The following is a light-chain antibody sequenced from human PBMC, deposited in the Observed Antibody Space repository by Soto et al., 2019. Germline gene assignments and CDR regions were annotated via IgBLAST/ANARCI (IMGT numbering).Light chain of an antibody. CDR1: QTISRS. V-gene: IGKV3-15*01. Sequence: EIVLTQSPATLSMSPGGRATLSCRASQTISRSLAWYQQKPGQAPRLLIYDASTRATGIPARFSGSGSGTEFTLTISSLQSEDFALYYCHQYNHWPPGTFGQGTKVDIK. J-gene: IGKJ1*01. CDR3: HQYNHWPPGT. CDR2: DAS.